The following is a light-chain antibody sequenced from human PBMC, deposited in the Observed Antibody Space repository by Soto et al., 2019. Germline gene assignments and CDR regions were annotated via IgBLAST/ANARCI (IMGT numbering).Light chain of an antibody. CDR3: QKYNSYPLT. CDR1: QSISSW. CDR2: DAS. Sequence: DIQMTQSXSTLSSSVVDSVTITCRASQSISSWLAWYQQKPGKAPKILIYDASSLESGVPSRFSGSGSGKEFTITISSLHTDDFETYYCQKYNSYPLTFGRGTTGDIK. V-gene: IGKV1-5*01. J-gene: IGKJ4*01.